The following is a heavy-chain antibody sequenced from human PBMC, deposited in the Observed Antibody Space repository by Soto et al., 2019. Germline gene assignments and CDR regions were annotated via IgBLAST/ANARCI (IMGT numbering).Heavy chain of an antibody. CDR2: INAGNGNT. V-gene: IGHV1-3*01. CDR3: ARTSGYYFFDY. D-gene: IGHD3-3*01. Sequence: GASVKVSCKASGYTFTTYAMHWVRQAPGQRLEWMGWINAGNGNTKYSQKFQGRVTITRDTSASTAYMELSSLRSEDKAVYYCARTSGYYFFDYWGQGTLVTVSS. J-gene: IGHJ4*02. CDR1: GYTFTTYA.